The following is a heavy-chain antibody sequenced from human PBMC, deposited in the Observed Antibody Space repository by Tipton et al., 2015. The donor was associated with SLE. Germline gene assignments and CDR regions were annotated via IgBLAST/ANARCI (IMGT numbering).Heavy chain of an antibody. CDR3: ARVRAASDAFDI. Sequence: LRLSCAVYGGSFSGYYWSWVRQPPGRGLEWIGKIHHSASTNYNPSPKSRVTISVDTSKNQFSLKLSSVTAADTAVYYCARVRAASDAFDIWGQGTMVTVSS. D-gene: IGHD6-13*01. CDR2: IHHSAST. J-gene: IGHJ3*02. CDR1: GGSFSGYY. V-gene: IGHV4-34*01.